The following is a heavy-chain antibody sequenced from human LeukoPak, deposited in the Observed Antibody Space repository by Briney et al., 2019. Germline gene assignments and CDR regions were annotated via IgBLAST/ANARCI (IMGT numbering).Heavy chain of an antibody. CDR2: INHSGST. D-gene: IGHD6-19*01. CDR1: GGSFSGYY. J-gene: IGHJ6*02. V-gene: IGHV4-34*01. Sequence: SETLSLTCAVYGGSFSGYYWSWIRQPPGKGLEWIGEINHSGSTNYNPSLKSRVTISVDTSKNQFSLKLSSVTAADTGAYYCARRTYSSGWTNYYGMDVWGQGTTVTVSS. CDR3: ARRTYSSGWTNYYGMDV.